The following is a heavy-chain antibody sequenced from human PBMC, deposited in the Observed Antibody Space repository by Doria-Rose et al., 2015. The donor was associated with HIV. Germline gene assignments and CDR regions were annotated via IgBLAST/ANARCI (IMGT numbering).Heavy chain of an antibody. Sequence: QVQLQESGPGLVKPSETLSLTCTVSGASINSYYWSWIRQSPGKGLEWIGYIYYTGINKYNPSLKSRVTISMHTSKRQVSLKVTFLTPADTAVYFCARLHPTCASTRCPETYGMDVWGQGTTVVVSS. CDR2: IYYTGIN. CDR1: GASINSYY. CDR3: ARLHPTCASTRCPETYGMDV. J-gene: IGHJ6*02. D-gene: IGHD2-2*01. V-gene: IGHV4-59*12.